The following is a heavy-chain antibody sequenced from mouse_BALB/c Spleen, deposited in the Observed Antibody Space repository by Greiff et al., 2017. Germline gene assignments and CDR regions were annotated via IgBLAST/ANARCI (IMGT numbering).Heavy chain of an antibody. Sequence: VQLQQSGAELVRPGASVKMSCKASGYTFNSYTMHWVKQRPGQGLEWIGYINPSSGYTNYNQKFKDKATLTADKSSSTAYMQLSSLTSEDSAVYYCARCGYGNAMDYWGQGTSVTVSS. CDR3: ARCGYGNAMDY. J-gene: IGHJ4*01. CDR2: INPSSGYT. D-gene: IGHD1-1*01. CDR1: GYTFNSYT. V-gene: IGHV1-4*01.